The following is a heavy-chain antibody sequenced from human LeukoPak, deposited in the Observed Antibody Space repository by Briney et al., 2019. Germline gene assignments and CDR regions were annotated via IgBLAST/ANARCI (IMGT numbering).Heavy chain of an antibody. CDR2: TYYRSKWYN. Sequence: SQTLSLTSALSGDSVSSNSAAWNWIRQSPSRGLEWLGRTYYRSKWYNDYAVSVKSRITIKGDTSNIQFSLQLNSVTPEDTAVYYCARLKAENGDFYYYGMDVWGQGTTVSVSS. V-gene: IGHV6-1*01. CDR3: ARLKAENGDFYYYGMDV. D-gene: IGHD4-17*01. CDR1: GDSVSSNSAA. J-gene: IGHJ6*02.